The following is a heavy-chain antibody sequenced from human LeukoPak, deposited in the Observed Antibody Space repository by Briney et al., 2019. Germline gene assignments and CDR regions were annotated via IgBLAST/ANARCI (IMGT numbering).Heavy chain of an antibody. J-gene: IGHJ4*02. V-gene: IGHV3-21*01. D-gene: IGHD4-11*01. CDR2: ISSSSRYI. CDR3: ARDDDYHLDY. Sequence: NPGGSLRLSCAASGFTFTSYSMNWVRQAPGRGLEWVSSISSSSRYIYYADSVKGRFTISRDNAKNSLYLQMNSLRAEDTAVYYCARDDDYHLDYWGQGTLVTVSS. CDR1: GFTFTSYS.